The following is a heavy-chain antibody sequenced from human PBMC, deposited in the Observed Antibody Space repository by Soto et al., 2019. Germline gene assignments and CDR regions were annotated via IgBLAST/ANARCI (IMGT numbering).Heavy chain of an antibody. CDR1: GYTFTGYY. Sequence: GASVKVSCKASGYTFTGYYMHWVRQAPGQGLEWMGWINPNSGGTNYAQKFQGWVTMTRDTSISTAYMELSRLRSDDTAVYYCARMYYYDSSGYYYGDAFDIWGQGTMVTVSS. CDR2: INPNSGGT. V-gene: IGHV1-2*04. CDR3: ARMYYYDSSGYYYGDAFDI. J-gene: IGHJ3*02. D-gene: IGHD3-22*01.